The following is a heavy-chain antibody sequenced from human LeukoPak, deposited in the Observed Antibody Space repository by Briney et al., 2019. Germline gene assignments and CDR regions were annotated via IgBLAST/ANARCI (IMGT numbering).Heavy chain of an antibody. CDR2: IYTSGST. CDR1: GGSISSGSYY. J-gene: IGHJ3*02. D-gene: IGHD3-22*01. CDR3: ARGPYSYDSSGAFDI. Sequence: PSETLSLTCTVSGGSISSGSYYWSWIRQPAGKGLEWIGRIYTSGSTNYNPSLKSRVTISVDTSKNQFSLKLSSVTAADTAVYFCARGPYSYDSSGAFDIWGQGTMDTVSS. V-gene: IGHV4-61*02.